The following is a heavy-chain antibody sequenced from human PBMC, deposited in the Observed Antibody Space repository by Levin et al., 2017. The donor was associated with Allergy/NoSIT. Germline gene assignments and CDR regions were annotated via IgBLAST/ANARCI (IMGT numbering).Heavy chain of an antibody. J-gene: IGHJ4*02. D-gene: IGHD2-15*01. CDR2: INHSGST. CDR3: ARTGSARGVGY. Sequence: SETLSLTCAVYGGSFSGYYWSWIRQPPGKGLEWIGEINHSGSTNYNPSLKSRVTISVDTSKNQFSLKLSSVTAADTAVYYCARTGSARGVGYWGQGTLVTVSS. V-gene: IGHV4-34*01. CDR1: GGSFSGYY.